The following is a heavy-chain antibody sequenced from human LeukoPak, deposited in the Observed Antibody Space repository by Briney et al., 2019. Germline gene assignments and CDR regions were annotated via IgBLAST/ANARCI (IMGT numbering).Heavy chain of an antibody. V-gene: IGHV4-4*07. Sequence: SETLSLTCTVSGGSISSCYWSWIRQPAGKGLEWIGRIYTSGSTNYNPSLKSRVTMSVDTSKNQFSLKLSSVTAADTAVYYCARSDGGSGSYYRFDYWGQGTLVTVSS. J-gene: IGHJ4*02. D-gene: IGHD3-10*01. CDR2: IYTSGST. CDR3: ARSDGGSGSYYRFDY. CDR1: GGSISSCY.